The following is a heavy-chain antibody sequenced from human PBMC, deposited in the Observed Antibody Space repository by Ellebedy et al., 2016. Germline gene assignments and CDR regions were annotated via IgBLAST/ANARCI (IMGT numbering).Heavy chain of an antibody. J-gene: IGHJ4*02. D-gene: IGHD4-17*01. Sequence: GESLKISXVASGFTFGNFFMSWVRQAPGGGLEWISTISGDGDTTFSADSVKGRFTISRDSSKNSVYLRMNNLRVEDTAVYYCRQGHYADLWGQGTLVTVSS. CDR1: GFTFGNFF. CDR3: RQGHYADL. CDR2: ISGDGDTT. V-gene: IGHV3-23*01.